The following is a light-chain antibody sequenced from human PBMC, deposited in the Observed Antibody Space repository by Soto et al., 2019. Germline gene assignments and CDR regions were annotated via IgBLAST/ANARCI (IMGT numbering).Light chain of an antibody. CDR2: DAS. J-gene: IGKJ2*01. Sequence: EIMLTQSPATLSLSPGERATLSCRASQSVSSYLAWYQQKPGQAPRLLIYDASNRATGIPARFSGSGSGTDFTLTISSLEPEDFAVYSCQQRSNWPPYTFGQGTKLEIK. CDR3: QQRSNWPPYT. V-gene: IGKV3-11*01. CDR1: QSVSSY.